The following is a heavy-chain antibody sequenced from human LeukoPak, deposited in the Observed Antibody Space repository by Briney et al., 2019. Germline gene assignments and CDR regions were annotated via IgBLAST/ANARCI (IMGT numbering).Heavy chain of an antibody. CDR3: VKVLRSSGWNCDN. D-gene: IGHD6-19*01. J-gene: IGHJ4*02. CDR2: ITGSGNSP. CDR1: GFTFSSYA. V-gene: IGHV3-23*01. Sequence: GGSLRLSCAASGFTFSSYAMSWVRQAPGKGLEWVSGITGSGNSPHYADSVKGRFTISRDNSKNTLYLQMNSLRAEDTAVYYCVKVLRSSGWNCDNWGQGTLVTVSS.